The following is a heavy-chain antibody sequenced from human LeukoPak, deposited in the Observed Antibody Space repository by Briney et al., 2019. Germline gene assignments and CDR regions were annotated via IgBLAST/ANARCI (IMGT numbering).Heavy chain of an antibody. J-gene: IGHJ6*02. D-gene: IGHD3-16*01. CDR2: INHSGST. V-gene: IGHV4-34*01. Sequence: SETLSLTCAVYGGSFSGYYWSWIRQPPGKGLEWIGEINHSGSTNYNPSLKSRVTISVDTSKNQFSLKLSSVTAADTAEYYCARGWHYDYVWGSYGYGMDVWGQGTTVTVSS. CDR3: ARGWHYDYVWGSYGYGMDV. CDR1: GGSFSGYY.